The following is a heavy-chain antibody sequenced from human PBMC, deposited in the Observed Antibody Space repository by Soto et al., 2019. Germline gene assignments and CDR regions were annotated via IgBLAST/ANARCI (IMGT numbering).Heavy chain of an antibody. CDR1: GGSISSGGYY. V-gene: IGHV4-31*03. Sequence: PSETLSLTCTVSGGSISSGGYYWSWIRQHPGKGLEWIGYIYYSGTTYYNPSLKSRVTISVDTSKNQFPLKLSSVTVADTAVYYCARGRSNFRYWGQGTLVTVSS. CDR3: ARGRSNFRY. J-gene: IGHJ4*02. D-gene: IGHD4-4*01. CDR2: IYYSGTT.